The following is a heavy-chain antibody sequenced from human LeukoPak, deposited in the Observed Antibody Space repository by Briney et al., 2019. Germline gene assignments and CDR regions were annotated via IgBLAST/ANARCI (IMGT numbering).Heavy chain of an antibody. D-gene: IGHD5-12*01. J-gene: IGHJ4*02. CDR2: IYYSGST. V-gene: IGHV4-39*07. CDR1: GGSISSSSYY. Sequence: PSETLSLTCTVSGGSISSSSYYWGWIRQPPGKGLEWIGSIYYSGSTYYNPSLKSRVTISVDTSKNQFSLKLSSVTAADTALYYCARDLATIDGIAWYYFENWGQGTLVTVS. CDR3: ARDLATIDGIAWYYFEN.